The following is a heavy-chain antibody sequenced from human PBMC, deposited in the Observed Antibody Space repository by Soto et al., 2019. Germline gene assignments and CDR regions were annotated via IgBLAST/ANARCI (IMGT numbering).Heavy chain of an antibody. CDR3: ARDLWGYCGTDCYPLDV. CDR2: MYNTGST. V-gene: IGHV4-59*01. Sequence: LETLSLTCTVSGGSISGYYWSWIRQPPGKGLEWIGYMYNTGSTVYNPSFKSRVTISVDTSKNQFSLKLNSVTAADTAVYYCARDLWGYCGTDCYPLDVWGQGTKVT. J-gene: IGHJ6*02. D-gene: IGHD2-21*02. CDR1: GGSISGYY.